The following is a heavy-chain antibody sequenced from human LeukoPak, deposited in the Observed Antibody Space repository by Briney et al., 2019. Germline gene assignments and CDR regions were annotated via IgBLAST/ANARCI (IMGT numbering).Heavy chain of an antibody. D-gene: IGHD2-2*03. J-gene: IGHJ4*02. Sequence: GGSLRLSCEASGFSFSSYFMSWIRQAPGKGLEWVSYITNSGRSTNYADAVKGRFTISRDNAKKSVYLEMTDLRAGDTAVYYCAREASWIYHVFDSWGQGTLVTVSS. CDR3: AREASWIYHVFDS. V-gene: IGHV3-11*04. CDR2: ITNSGRST. CDR1: GFSFSSYF.